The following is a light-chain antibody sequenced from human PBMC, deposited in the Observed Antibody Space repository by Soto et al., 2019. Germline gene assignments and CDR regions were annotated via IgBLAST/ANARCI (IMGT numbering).Light chain of an antibody. CDR2: DVS. CDR1: SSDVGGYNY. J-gene: IGLJ1*01. Sequence: QPVLTQAASGSGAPGHSIPISCTGTSSDVGGYNYVSWYQHHPGKAPKLMICDVSDRPSGVSNRFSGSKSGNTASLTISGLQAEDEADYYCGSYTSSSTPWVFGTGTKVTVL. CDR3: GSYTSSSTPWV. V-gene: IGLV2-14*03.